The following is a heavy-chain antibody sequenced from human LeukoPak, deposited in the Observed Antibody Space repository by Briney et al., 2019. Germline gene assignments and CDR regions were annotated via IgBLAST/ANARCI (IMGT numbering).Heavy chain of an antibody. J-gene: IGHJ6*03. V-gene: IGHV4-61*02. CDR3: ARGSSGYYYYYMDV. Sequence: SQTLSLTCTVSGGSISSGSYYWSWTRQPAGKGLEWIGRIYTSGSTNYNPSPKSRVSISVDTSKTQFSLKLSSVAAADTAVYYCARGSSGYYYYYMDVWGKGTTVTVSS. D-gene: IGHD3-22*01. CDR2: IYTSGST. CDR1: GGSISSGSYY.